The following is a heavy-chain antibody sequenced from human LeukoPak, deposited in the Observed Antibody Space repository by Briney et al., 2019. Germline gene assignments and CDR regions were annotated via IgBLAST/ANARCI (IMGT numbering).Heavy chain of an antibody. CDR1: GFTFSTYS. CDR2: ILYDGSHE. Sequence: GGSLRLSCAASGFTFSTYSMHWVRQAPGKGLEWVANILYDGSHEFYADSVKGRFTISRDNSKNTLYLQISSLRTEDTAVYFCAKEGRWLDSWSQGTLVTVSS. D-gene: IGHD4-23*01. V-gene: IGHV3-30*04. J-gene: IGHJ4*02. CDR3: AKEGRWLDS.